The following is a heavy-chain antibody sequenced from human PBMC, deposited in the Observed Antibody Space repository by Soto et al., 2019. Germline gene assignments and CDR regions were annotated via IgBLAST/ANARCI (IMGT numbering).Heavy chain of an antibody. CDR1: GFTFSSYS. J-gene: IGHJ6*02. CDR2: ISSSSSTI. D-gene: IGHD3-9*01. CDR3: ARDYPSDYDILTGYSLGGEPEYYYYYYYGMDV. V-gene: IGHV3-48*01. Sequence: GGSLRLSCAASGFTFSSYSMNWVRQAPGKGLEWVSYISSSSSTIYYADSVKGRFTISRDNAKNSLYLQMNSLRAEDTAVYYCARDYPSDYDILTGYSLGGEPEYYYYYYYGMDVWGQGTTVTVSS.